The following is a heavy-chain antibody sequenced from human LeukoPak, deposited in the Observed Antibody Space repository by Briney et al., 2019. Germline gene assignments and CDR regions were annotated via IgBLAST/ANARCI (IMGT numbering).Heavy chain of an antibody. J-gene: IGHJ4*02. V-gene: IGHV3-23*01. CDR3: ATGRGGHMPYDKPRY. CDR1: GFTFSSYA. CDR2: ISGSGSST. Sequence: PGGSLRLSCAASGFTFSSYAMSWVRQAPGRGLEWVSGISGSGSSTYYADSVKGRFTISRDYSKNTLYLQMSSLRAEDTAVYYCATGRGGHMPYDKPRYWGQGTLVTVSS. D-gene: IGHD3-9*01.